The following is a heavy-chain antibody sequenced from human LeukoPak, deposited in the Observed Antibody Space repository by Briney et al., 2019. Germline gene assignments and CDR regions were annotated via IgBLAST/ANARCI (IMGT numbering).Heavy chain of an antibody. Sequence: ASVKVSCKASGYTFTSYDINWVRQATGQGLEWMGWMNPNSGNTGYAQKFQGRVTMTRNTTISTAYMELSSLRSEDTAVYYCASTSEYCSGGGCYLVLGAFDIWGQGTMVTVSS. D-gene: IGHD2-15*01. J-gene: IGHJ3*02. CDR3: ASTSEYCSGGGCYLVLGAFDI. V-gene: IGHV1-8*01. CDR2: MNPNSGNT. CDR1: GYTFTSYD.